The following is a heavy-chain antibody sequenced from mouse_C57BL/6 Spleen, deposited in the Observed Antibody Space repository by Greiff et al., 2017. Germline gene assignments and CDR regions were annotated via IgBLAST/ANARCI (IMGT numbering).Heavy chain of an antibody. CDR3: ARTDDYDPSYYAMDY. J-gene: IGHJ4*01. D-gene: IGHD2-4*01. Sequence: VHLVESGGGLVKPGGSLKLSCAASGFTFSDYGMHWVRQAPEKGLEWVAYISSGSSTIYYADTVKGRFTISRDNAKNTLFLQMTSLRSEDTAMYYCARTDDYDPSYYAMDYWGQGTSVTVSS. V-gene: IGHV5-17*01. CDR2: ISSGSSTI. CDR1: GFTFSDYG.